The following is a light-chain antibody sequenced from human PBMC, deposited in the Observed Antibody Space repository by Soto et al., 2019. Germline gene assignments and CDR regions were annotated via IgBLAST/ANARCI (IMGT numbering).Light chain of an antibody. Sequence: QSVLTQPPSVSGAPGQRVTISCTGSGSNIGAGYDVHWYQQLPGTAPKLLIYGNNNRPSGIPDRFSGSKSGTSASLVITGLQAGDEADYYCQSYDSGLRALYVFGTGTKLTVL. CDR1: GSNIGAGYD. J-gene: IGLJ1*01. V-gene: IGLV1-40*01. CDR2: GNN. CDR3: QSYDSGLRALYV.